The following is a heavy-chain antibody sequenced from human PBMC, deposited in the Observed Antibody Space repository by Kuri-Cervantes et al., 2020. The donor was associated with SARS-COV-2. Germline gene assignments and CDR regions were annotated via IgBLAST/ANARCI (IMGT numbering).Heavy chain of an antibody. Sequence: ASVKVSCKASGYTFTGYYMHWVRQAPGQGLEWMGWINPNSGGTNYAQKFQGRVTMTTDTSTSTAYMELRSLRSDDTAVYYCARDSRYCSSTSCSTPVRLGYWGQGTLVTVSS. V-gene: IGHV1-2*02. D-gene: IGHD2-2*01. CDR3: ARDSRYCSSTSCSTPVRLGY. CDR2: INPNSGGT. J-gene: IGHJ4*02. CDR1: GYTFTGYY.